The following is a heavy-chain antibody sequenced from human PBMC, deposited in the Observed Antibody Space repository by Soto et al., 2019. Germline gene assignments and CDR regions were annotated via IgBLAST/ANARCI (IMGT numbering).Heavy chain of an antibody. CDR2: LSYDGSNK. CDR1: GFTFSSYG. V-gene: IGHV3-30*18. CDR3: AKVRYCSGGSCYSVFDY. J-gene: IGHJ4*02. D-gene: IGHD2-15*01. Sequence: QAPLVESGEGVVQPGRSLRLSCGAYGFTFSSYGMHWVRQAPVKGLERVAVLSYDGSNKYDEDSVKGRFTNYGDNSKNTLYLQMNSLRAEDTALYYCAKVRYCSGGSCYSVFDYWGQGTLVTVSS.